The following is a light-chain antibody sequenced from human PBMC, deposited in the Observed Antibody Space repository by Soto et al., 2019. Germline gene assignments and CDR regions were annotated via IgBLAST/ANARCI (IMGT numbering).Light chain of an antibody. CDR1: HIISSNY. Sequence: EVVLTQSPGTLSLSPGERATLSCRASHIISSNYLAWYQQKSGQPPRLLIFGASFRATGVPDRFSGGGSGTDFTLTIRGLEPEDFAIYFCQQYSASVLTVGGGTRVDI. V-gene: IGKV3-20*01. J-gene: IGKJ4*01. CDR2: GAS. CDR3: QQYSASVLT.